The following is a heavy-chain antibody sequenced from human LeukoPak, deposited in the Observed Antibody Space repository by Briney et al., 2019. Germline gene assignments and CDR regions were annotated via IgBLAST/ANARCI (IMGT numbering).Heavy chain of an antibody. V-gene: IGHV4-39*01. CDR1: GGSISSSSYY. CDR2: IYYSGST. CDR3: ARWFPLFPYAIRGAFDI. J-gene: IGHJ3*02. Sequence: SETLSLTCTVSGGSISSSSYYWGWIRQPPGKGLEWIGSIYYSGSTYYNPSLKSRVTISVDTSKNQFSLKLSSVTAADTAVYYCARWFPLFPYAIRGAFDIWGQGTMVTVSS. D-gene: IGHD2-8*01.